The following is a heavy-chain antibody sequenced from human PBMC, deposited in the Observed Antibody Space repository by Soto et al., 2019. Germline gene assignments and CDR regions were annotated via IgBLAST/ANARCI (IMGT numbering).Heavy chain of an antibody. V-gene: IGHV3-66*01. CDR1: GFTVSSNY. CDR3: ARDPPYYVFRLVV. Sequence: GGSLRLSCAASGFTVSSNYMSWVRQAPGKGLEWVSLIYSGGSTYYADSVKGRFTISRDNSKNTLYLQMNSLRAEDTAVYYCARDPPYYVFRLVVWGQGTTLTVS. J-gene: IGHJ6*02. D-gene: IGHD3-3*01. CDR2: IYSGGST.